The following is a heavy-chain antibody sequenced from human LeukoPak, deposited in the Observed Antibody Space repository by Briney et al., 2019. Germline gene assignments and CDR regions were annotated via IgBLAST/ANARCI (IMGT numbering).Heavy chain of an antibody. D-gene: IGHD3-22*01. Sequence: IPSETLSLTCAVYGGSFSGYYWSWIRQPPGKGLEWIGEINHSGSTNYNPSLKSRVTISVDTSKNQFSLKLSSVTAADTAVYYCASVYDSSGYYPFWGQGTLVTVSS. J-gene: IGHJ4*02. V-gene: IGHV4-34*01. CDR3: ASVYDSSGYYPF. CDR1: GGSFSGYY. CDR2: INHSGST.